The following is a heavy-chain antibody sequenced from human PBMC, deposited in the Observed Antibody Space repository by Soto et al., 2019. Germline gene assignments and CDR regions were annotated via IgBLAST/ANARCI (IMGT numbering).Heavy chain of an antibody. CDR1: GGSISSSSYY. V-gene: IGHV4-39*01. J-gene: IGHJ4*02. CDR3: ARKLVDIVADAPGYFAY. CDR2: IYYSGST. D-gene: IGHD5-12*01. Sequence: SETLSLTCTVSGGSISSSSYYWGWIRQPPGKGLEWIGSIYYSGSTYYNPSLKSRVTISVDTSKNQFSLKLSSVTAADTAVYYCARKLVDIVADAPGYFAYWGQGTLVTVSS.